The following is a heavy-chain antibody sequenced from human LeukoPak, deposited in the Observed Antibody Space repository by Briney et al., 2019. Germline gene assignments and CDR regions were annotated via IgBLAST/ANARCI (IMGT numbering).Heavy chain of an antibody. J-gene: IGHJ4*02. Sequence: GGSLRLSCTASAFTLGDFYMSWIRQAPGKGLEWIAYISNVGLTTYYAESVKGRFTISRDNAKNSLYLQMNSLRAEDTAVYYCACDFRYLGHDFWGQGTLVAVSS. V-gene: IGHV3-11*01. CDR1: AFTLGDFY. D-gene: IGHD2-21*02. CDR2: ISNVGLTT. CDR3: ACDFRYLGHDF.